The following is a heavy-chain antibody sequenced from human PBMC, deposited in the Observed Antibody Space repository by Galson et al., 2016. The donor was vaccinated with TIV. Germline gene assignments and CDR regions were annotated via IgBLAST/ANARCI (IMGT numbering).Heavy chain of an antibody. J-gene: IGHJ4*02. CDR3: ARDLSPETTTPFDY. CDR2: INPNSGDT. D-gene: IGHD4-17*01. V-gene: IGHV1-2*02. CDR1: GYTFTGYY. Sequence: SVKVSCKASGYTFTGYYIHYVRQAPGQGLEWMGWINPNSGDTNYAQKFQGRVTMTRETSISTAYMELSRLRSDDTAMYYCARDLSPETTTPFDYWGRGTLVTVSS.